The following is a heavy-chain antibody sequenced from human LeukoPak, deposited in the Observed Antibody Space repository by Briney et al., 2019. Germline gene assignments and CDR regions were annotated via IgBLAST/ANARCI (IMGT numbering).Heavy chain of an antibody. CDR1: GGSFSGYY. J-gene: IGHJ4*02. CDR2: INHSGST. D-gene: IGHD3-10*01. V-gene: IGHV4-34*01. Sequence: SETLSLTCAVHGGSFSGYYWSWIRQPPGKGLEWIGEINHSGSTNYNPSLKSRVTISVDTSKNQFSLKLSSVTAADTAVYYCARHPLYYGSGSYYSIWGQGTLVTLSS. CDR3: ARHPLYYGSGSYYSI.